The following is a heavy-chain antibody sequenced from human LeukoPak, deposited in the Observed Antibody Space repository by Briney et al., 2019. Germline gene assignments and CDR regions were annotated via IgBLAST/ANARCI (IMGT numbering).Heavy chain of an antibody. D-gene: IGHD6-6*01. Sequence: AGGSLRLSRTASGFSFSGHWMHWARQLPGKGLVWVSRISPTGSTTSYADSVKGRFTVSRDNAKNTLCLQVNNLRAEDTAVYYCARGPNSNWSGLDFWGQGTLLTVSS. J-gene: IGHJ4*02. CDR2: ISPTGSTT. V-gene: IGHV3-74*01. CDR1: GFSFSGHW. CDR3: ARGPNSNWSGLDF.